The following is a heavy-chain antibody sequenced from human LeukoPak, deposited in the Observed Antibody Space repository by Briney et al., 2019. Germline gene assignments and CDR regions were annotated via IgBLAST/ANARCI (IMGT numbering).Heavy chain of an antibody. CDR2: ISYDGSNK. V-gene: IGHV3-30*04. D-gene: IGHD2-2*01. J-gene: IGHJ4*02. Sequence: GRSLRLSCAASGFTFSSYAMHWVRQAPGKGLEWVAVISYDGSNKYYADSVKGRFTISRDNSKNTLYLQMNSLRAEDTAVYYCAGDGSYTSDAADYWGQGTLVTVSS. CDR1: GFTFSSYA. CDR3: AGDGSYTSDAADY.